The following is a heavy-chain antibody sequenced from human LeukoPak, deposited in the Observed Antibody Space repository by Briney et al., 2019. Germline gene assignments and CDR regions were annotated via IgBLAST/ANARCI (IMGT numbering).Heavy chain of an antibody. CDR2: ISYDGSNK. Sequence: GSLRLSCVASGFTFTSYGMHWVRQAPGKGLGWMAVISYDGSNKYYADSVKGRFTISRDNSKNTLYLQMNSLRAEDTAVYYCAKDRGIVVVPAAMQVDYWGQGTLVTVSS. CDR3: AKDRGIVVVPAAMQVDY. CDR1: GFTFTSYG. V-gene: IGHV3-30*18. D-gene: IGHD2-2*01. J-gene: IGHJ4*02.